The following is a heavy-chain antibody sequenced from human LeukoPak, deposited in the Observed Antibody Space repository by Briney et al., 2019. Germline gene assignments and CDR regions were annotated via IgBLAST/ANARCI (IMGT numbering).Heavy chain of an antibody. V-gene: IGHV3-21*04. CDR3: ARDSGQRGYSYGD. Sequence: PGGSLRLSCAASGFTFSSYSMNCVRQAPGKGLECVSSITTSSSYIYYADSVKGRFTISRDNAKNSLYLQMNSLRAEDTAVYYCARDSGQRGYSYGDWGQGTLVTVSS. D-gene: IGHD5-18*01. J-gene: IGHJ4*02. CDR2: ITTSSSYI. CDR1: GFTFSSYS.